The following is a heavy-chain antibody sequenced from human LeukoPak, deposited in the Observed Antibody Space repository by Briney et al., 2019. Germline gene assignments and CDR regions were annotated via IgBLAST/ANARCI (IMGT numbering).Heavy chain of an antibody. CDR2: INTEGTYS. CDR3: ARDRRCSPSHCTPGDDFDY. Sequence: AGSLRLSCATSGFTFNTFCMHWVRQHPGKVPEWVGRINTEGTYSRYADSVQGRFTVSRDNGKNRVFLQMTSLRAEDTALYYCARDRRCSPSHCTPGDDFDYWGQGTLVTVSS. V-gene: IGHV3-74*01. CDR1: GFTFNTFC. D-gene: IGHD2-15*01. J-gene: IGHJ4*02.